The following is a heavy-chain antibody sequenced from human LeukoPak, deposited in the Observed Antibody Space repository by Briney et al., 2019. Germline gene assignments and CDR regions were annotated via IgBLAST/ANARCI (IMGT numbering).Heavy chain of an antibody. V-gene: IGHV3-30*18. CDR2: ISYDGSNK. CDR3: AEEGDDYYDSSGYYYDY. CDR1: GFTFSSYG. D-gene: IGHD3-22*01. Sequence: GGSLRLSCAASGFTFSSYGMHWVRQAPGKGLEWVAVISYDGSNKYYADSVKGRFTISRDNSKNTLYLQMNSLRAEDTAVYYCAEEGDDYYDSSGYYYDYWGQGTLVTVSS. J-gene: IGHJ4*02.